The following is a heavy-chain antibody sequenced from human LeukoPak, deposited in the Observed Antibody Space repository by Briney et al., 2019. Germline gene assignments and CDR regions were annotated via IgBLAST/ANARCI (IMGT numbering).Heavy chain of an antibody. V-gene: IGHV3-20*04. J-gene: IGHJ4*02. CDR2: INYNGAIT. Sequence: PGGSLRLPCATSGFTFVDYGLSWVRRAPGKGLEWLCAINYNGAITDYADSVKGRFTISRDNAKNSLYLRMDSLRAEDTALYYCARDRLGPSFSVSHFDLWGQGTLVTVSS. CDR3: ARDRLGPSFSVSHFDL. D-gene: IGHD3-3*02. CDR1: GFTFVDYG.